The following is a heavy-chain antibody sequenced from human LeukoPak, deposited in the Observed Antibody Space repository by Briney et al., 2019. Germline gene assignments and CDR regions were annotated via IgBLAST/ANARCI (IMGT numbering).Heavy chain of an antibody. CDR1: GFTFSSYW. CDR3: ARDLFKGVFDY. Sequence: RTGGSLRLSCAASGFTFSSYWMSWVRQAPGKGLEWVANIKQDGSEKYYVDSVKGRFTISRDNSKNTLYLQMNSLRAEDTAVYYCARDLFKGVFDYWGQGTLVTVSS. CDR2: IKQDGSEK. V-gene: IGHV3-7*03. D-gene: IGHD3-16*01. J-gene: IGHJ4*02.